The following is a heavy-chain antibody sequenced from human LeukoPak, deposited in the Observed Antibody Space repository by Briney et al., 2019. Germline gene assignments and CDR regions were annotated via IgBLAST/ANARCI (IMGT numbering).Heavy chain of an antibody. Sequence: GGSLRLSCAASGFTFSSYAMSWVRQAPGKGLEWVSAISGSGDSTYYADSVKGRFTISRDNSKNTLYLQMNSLRAEDTAVYYCAKDREHIMVVTARDLDYWGQGTLVTVSS. CDR2: ISGSGDST. CDR3: AKDREHIMVVTARDLDY. V-gene: IGHV3-23*01. D-gene: IGHD2-21*02. CDR1: GFTFSSYA. J-gene: IGHJ4*02.